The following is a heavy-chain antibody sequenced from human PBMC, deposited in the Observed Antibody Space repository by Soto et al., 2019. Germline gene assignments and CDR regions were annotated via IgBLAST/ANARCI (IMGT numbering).Heavy chain of an antibody. Sequence: ASVKVSCKVSGYTLTELSMHWVRQAPGKGLEWMGGFDPEDGETIYAQKFQGRVTMTEDTSTDTAYMELSSLRSEDTAVYYCATQVGATTPIDYWGQGTLVTVSS. CDR2: FDPEDGET. J-gene: IGHJ4*02. CDR1: GYTLTELS. CDR3: ATQVGATTPIDY. V-gene: IGHV1-24*01. D-gene: IGHD1-26*01.